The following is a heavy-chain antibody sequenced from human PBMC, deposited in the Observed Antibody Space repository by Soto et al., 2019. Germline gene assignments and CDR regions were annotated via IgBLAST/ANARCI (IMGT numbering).Heavy chain of an antibody. V-gene: IGHV3-49*03. J-gene: IGHJ3*02. CDR3: TRGGDVWCSGGSCLNSDDAFDI. CDR1: GFTFGDYA. D-gene: IGHD2-15*01. CDR2: IRSKAYGGTT. Sequence: GGSLRLSCTASGFTFGDYAMSWFRQAPGKGLEWVGFIRSKAYGGTTEYAASVKGRFTISRDDSKSIAYLQMNSLKTEDTAVYYCTRGGDVWCSGGSCLNSDDAFDIWGQGTMVTVSS.